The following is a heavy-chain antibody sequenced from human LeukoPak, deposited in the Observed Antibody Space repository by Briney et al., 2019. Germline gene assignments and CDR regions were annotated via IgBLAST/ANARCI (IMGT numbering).Heavy chain of an antibody. D-gene: IGHD6-13*01. CDR1: GGSFSGYY. V-gene: IGHV4-34*01. J-gene: IGHJ4*02. CDR3: ASGHIAAAGTDLDY. CDR2: INHSGST. Sequence: SETLSLTCAVSGGSFSGYYWSWIRQPPGKGLEWIGEINHSGSTNYNPSLKSRVTISVDTSKNQFSLKLSSVTAADTAVYYCASGHIAAAGTDLDYWGQGTLVTVSS.